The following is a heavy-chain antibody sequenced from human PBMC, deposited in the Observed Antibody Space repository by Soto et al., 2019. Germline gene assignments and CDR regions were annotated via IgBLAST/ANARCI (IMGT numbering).Heavy chain of an antibody. Sequence: QVQLVESGGGVVQPGRSLRLSCAASGFTFNDYVMHWVRQAPGKGLEWVAVISYDGSNGYYADSVKGRFTISRDNSNNTVYLQMNSLRTEDTAVYYCARDRLRFFEWATYWGQGTLVTVSS. J-gene: IGHJ4*02. D-gene: IGHD3-3*01. V-gene: IGHV3-30-3*01. CDR3: ARDRLRFFEWATY. CDR2: ISYDGSNG. CDR1: GFTFNDYV.